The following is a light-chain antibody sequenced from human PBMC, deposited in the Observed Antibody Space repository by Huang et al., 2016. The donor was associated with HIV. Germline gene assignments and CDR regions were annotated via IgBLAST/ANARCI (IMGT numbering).Light chain of an antibody. CDR1: QDIRNY. V-gene: IGKV1-33*01. Sequence: DIQMTQSPSSLSASVGDRVTITCQASQDIRNYLNWYQQKPGKAPKLLIYDASNLEKGVPARFSGSGSGTNFTFTISSLQSEDFATYYCQQYDDLYTFGQGTKLEI. CDR2: DAS. J-gene: IGKJ2*01. CDR3: QQYDDLYT.